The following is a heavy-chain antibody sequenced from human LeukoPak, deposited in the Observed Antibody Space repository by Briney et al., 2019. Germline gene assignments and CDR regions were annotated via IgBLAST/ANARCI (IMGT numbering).Heavy chain of an antibody. V-gene: IGHV3-7*01. D-gene: IGHD2-21*02. CDR3: ARDRVSFCGGDCYSGSYYYMDV. CDR2: IKQDGSEK. CDR1: GFTFRSYW. J-gene: IGHJ6*03. Sequence: PGGSLRLSCAASGFTFRSYWMSWVRQAPGKGLEWVANIKQDGSEKYYVDSVKGRFTISRDNAKNSLYLQMNSLRAEDTAVYYCARDRVSFCGGDCYSGSYYYMDVWGKGTTVTVSS.